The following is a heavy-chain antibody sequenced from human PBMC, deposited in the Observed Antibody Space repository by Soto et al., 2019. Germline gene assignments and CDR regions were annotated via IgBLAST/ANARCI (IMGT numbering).Heavy chain of an antibody. CDR3: ARALGYSGYAGMDV. V-gene: IGHV1-18*01. CDR1: GYTFTIYG. D-gene: IGHD5-12*01. CDR2: ISPDNGNT. J-gene: IGHJ6*04. Sequence: ASVKVSCKASGYTFTIYGINWVRQAPGQGLEWMGWISPDNGNTNYAQKLQGRVTMTTDTSTSTAYMELRSLRSDDTAVYYCARALGYSGYAGMDVGGKGTRVTVPS.